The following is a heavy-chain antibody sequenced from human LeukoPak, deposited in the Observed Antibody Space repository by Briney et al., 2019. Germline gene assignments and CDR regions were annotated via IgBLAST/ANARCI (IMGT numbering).Heavy chain of an antibody. CDR3: AASLGYCSSTSCYGGWFDP. CDR1: GGSISSSSYY. CDR2: IYYSGST. V-gene: IGHV4-39*01. J-gene: IGHJ5*02. Sequence: SETLSPTCTVSGGSISSSSYYWGWIRQPPGKGLEWIGSIYYSGSTYYNPSLKSRVTISVDTSKNQFSLKLSSVTAADTAVYYCAASLGYCSSTSCYGGWFDPWGQGTLVTVSS. D-gene: IGHD2-2*01.